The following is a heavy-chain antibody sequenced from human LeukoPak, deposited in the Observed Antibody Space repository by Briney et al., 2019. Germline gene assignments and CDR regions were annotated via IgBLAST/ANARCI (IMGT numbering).Heavy chain of an antibody. J-gene: IGHJ4*02. CDR3: ARVGGGANIGLFGDY. CDR1: GFTFSSYA. Sequence: GGSLRLSCAASGFTFSSYAMHWVRQVSGKGLEWVAVISYDGSNKYYADSVKGRFTISRDNSKNTLYLQMNSLRAEDTAVYYCARVGGGANIGLFGDYWGQGTLVTVSS. CDR2: ISYDGSNK. D-gene: IGHD3-10*02. V-gene: IGHV3-30*04.